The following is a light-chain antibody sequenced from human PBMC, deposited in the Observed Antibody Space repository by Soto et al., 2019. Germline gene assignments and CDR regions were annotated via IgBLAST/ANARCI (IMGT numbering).Light chain of an antibody. V-gene: IGLV2-8*01. Sequence: QSVLTQPPSASGSPGQSVTISCTGNSSDVGGFNYVSWYQQHPGKAPKLMIYEVLKRPSGVPDRFSGSKSGNTASLTVSGIQAEDEADYYCSSYAGSNFVFGTGTKLTVL. CDR3: SSYAGSNFV. CDR1: SSDVGGFNY. CDR2: EVL. J-gene: IGLJ1*01.